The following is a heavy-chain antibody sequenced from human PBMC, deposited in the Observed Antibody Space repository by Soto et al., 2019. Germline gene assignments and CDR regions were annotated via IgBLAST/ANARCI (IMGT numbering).Heavy chain of an antibody. CDR3: AKVDAYSYRTDH. D-gene: IGHD3-16*02. Sequence: GGSLRLSCAASGFTFSNSAMTWVRQALGKGPEWVSSIGRTNNTHYADSLKGRFAISRDNSQNTLYLQMNSLTAEDTAVYFCAKVDAYSYRTDHWGQGTLVTSPQ. V-gene: IGHV3-23*01. CDR2: IGRTNNT. J-gene: IGHJ4*02. CDR1: GFTFSNSA.